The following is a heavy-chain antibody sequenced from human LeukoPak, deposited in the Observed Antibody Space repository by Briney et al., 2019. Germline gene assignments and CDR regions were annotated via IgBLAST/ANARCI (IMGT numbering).Heavy chain of an antibody. D-gene: IGHD5-18*01. CDR1: GGSSSNYY. Sequence: SETLSLTCAVYGGSSSNYYWNWIRQSPGEGLEWIGEINQSGSTKYNPSLKSRVTILGDTSKNQFSLRLNSVTAADTAVYFCARAYRAHQTFHSYHYFDYWGQGTLVTVSS. CDR3: ARAYRAHQTFHSYHYFDY. J-gene: IGHJ4*02. CDR2: INQSGST. V-gene: IGHV4-34*01.